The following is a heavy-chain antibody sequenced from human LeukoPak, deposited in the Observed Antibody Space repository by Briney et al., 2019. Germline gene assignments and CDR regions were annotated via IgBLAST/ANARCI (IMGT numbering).Heavy chain of an antibody. CDR2: INWDSTSI. Sequence: GGSLRLSCVASGFTFDDYAMHWVRQVPGKGLEWVSGINWDSTSIGYGDSVKGRFTISRDNAENSLYLQMNSLRGEDTAVYYCARASPHCNNITCYAGALDYWGQGTLVTVSS. CDR1: GFTFDDYA. CDR3: ARASPHCNNITCYAGALDY. J-gene: IGHJ4*02. D-gene: IGHD2/OR15-2a*01. V-gene: IGHV3-9*01.